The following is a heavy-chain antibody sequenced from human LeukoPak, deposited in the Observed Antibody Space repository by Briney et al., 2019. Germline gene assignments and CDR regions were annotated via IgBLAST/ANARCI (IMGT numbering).Heavy chain of an antibody. Sequence: GGSLRLSCAASGFTFSSYSMNWVRQAPGKGLEWVSYISSSSSTLYYADSVKGRFTISRDNAKNSLYLQMNSLRAEDTAVYYCASNWEQLVAFDYWGQGTLVTVSS. D-gene: IGHD6-13*01. CDR2: ISSSSSTL. CDR1: GFTFSSYS. V-gene: IGHV3-48*01. CDR3: ASNWEQLVAFDY. J-gene: IGHJ4*02.